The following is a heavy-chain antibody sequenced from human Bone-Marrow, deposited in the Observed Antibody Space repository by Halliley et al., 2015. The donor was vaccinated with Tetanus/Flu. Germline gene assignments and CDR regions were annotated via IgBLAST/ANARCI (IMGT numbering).Heavy chain of an antibody. CDR2: IIQTGST. Sequence: TLSLTCAVSGGSLSGYYWSWIRQPPGKGLEWIGEIIQTGSTDYNPSLRSRVTISVDTSTNQLSLNLRSVTAADSAIYYCMRTEGPYYNGLDVWGQGTTVTVSS. CDR3: MRTEGPYYNGLDV. V-gene: IGHV4-34*12. CDR1: GGSLSGYY. J-gene: IGHJ6*02.